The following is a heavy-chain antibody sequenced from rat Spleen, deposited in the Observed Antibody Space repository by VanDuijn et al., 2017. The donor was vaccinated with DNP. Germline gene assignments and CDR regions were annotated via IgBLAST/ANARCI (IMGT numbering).Heavy chain of an antibody. D-gene: IGHD1-4*01. CDR2: QSDGNT. CDR3: TREGGINQFAY. V-gene: IGHV2-19*01. J-gene: IGHJ3*01. Sequence: QSDGNTDYNSALKSRLSISRDTSKSQVFLKMNSLQTEDTAIYFCTREGGINQFAYWGQGTLVTVSS.